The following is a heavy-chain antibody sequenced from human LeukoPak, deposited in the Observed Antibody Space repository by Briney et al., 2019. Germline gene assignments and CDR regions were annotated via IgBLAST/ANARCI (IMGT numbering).Heavy chain of an antibody. V-gene: IGHV4-39*01. CDR2: IYYSGST. CDR1: GGSISSSSYY. J-gene: IGHJ5*02. Sequence: PSETLSLTCTVSGGSISSSSYYWGWLRQPPGKGLEWIGSIYYSGSTYYNPSLKSRVTISVDTSKNQFSLKLSSVTAADTAVYYCARRYFDWLSSNWFDPWGQGTLVTVSS. CDR3: ARRYFDWLSSNWFDP. D-gene: IGHD3-9*01.